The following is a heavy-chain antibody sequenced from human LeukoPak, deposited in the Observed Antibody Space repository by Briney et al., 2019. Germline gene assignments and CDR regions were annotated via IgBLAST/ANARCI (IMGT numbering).Heavy chain of an antibody. V-gene: IGHV4-38-2*02. CDR3: ARGPTVTNYAFDI. CDR2: IYNSGSA. Sequence: PSETPSLTCSVSDYSICSGYYLGWIRQSPGKGLEWIGTIYNSGSAYYNPSLKSRVTISVDTCKNPYSLRLNSVPGADTSDYYCARGPTVTNYAFDIWGQGTMVTVSS. D-gene: IGHD4-17*01. CDR1: DYSICSGYY. J-gene: IGHJ3*02.